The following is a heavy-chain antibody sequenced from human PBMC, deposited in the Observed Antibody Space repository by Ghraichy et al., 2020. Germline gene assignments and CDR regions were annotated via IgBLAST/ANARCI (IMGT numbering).Heavy chain of an antibody. CDR1: GYTFTDYY. Sequence: ASVKVSCKPSGYTFTDYYMHLVRQAPGQGLEWMGRINPNSGGTNYAQNFQGRVTMTRDTSTSTAYMELSGLTSDDTAVYYCARPDCSADACYSLQHWGQGTLVTVSS. V-gene: IGHV1-2*02. D-gene: IGHD2-15*01. CDR2: INPNSGGT. J-gene: IGHJ1*01. CDR3: ARPDCSADACYSLQH.